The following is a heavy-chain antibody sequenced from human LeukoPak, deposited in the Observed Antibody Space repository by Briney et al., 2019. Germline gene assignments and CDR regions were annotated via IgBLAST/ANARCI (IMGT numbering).Heavy chain of an antibody. CDR2: MNPNSGNT. V-gene: IGHV1-8*03. CDR3: ARAHVVGATTQFGY. CDR1: GYTFTSYD. Sequence: ASVKVSCKASGYTFTSYDINWVRQATGQGLEWMGWMNPNSGNTGYAQKFQGRVTITRNTSISTAYMELSSLRSEDTAVYYCARAHVVGATTQFGYWGQGTLVTVSS. J-gene: IGHJ4*02. D-gene: IGHD1-26*01.